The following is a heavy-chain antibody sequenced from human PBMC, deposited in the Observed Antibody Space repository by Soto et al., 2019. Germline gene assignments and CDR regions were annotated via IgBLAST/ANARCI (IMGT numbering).Heavy chain of an antibody. J-gene: IGHJ3*02. CDR2: VESSGRT. V-gene: IGHV4-61*08. D-gene: IGHD4-4*01. Sequence: SETLSLTCTVSGDSMTKNYRSWSMTNYYYWSWIRQTPGKGLEWIGYVESSGRTEYKPSLASRVTISVDRSKNQFSLKLSSVTAADTAVYYCARVSVTTRNAFDIWGQGTMVTVSS. CDR1: GDSMTKNYRSWSMTNYYY. CDR3: ARVSVTTRNAFDI.